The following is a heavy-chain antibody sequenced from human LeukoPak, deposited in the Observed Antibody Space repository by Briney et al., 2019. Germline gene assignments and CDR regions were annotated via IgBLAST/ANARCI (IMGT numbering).Heavy chain of an antibody. CDR1: GYTFTGYY. CDR3: ARVVAAAGAGDFDY. D-gene: IGHD6-13*01. J-gene: IGHJ4*02. Sequence: ASVKVSCKASGYTFTGYYIHWVRQAPGQGLEWMGWINPNSGGTSSAQKFQGRVTITRDTSITTAYMELNSLTSDDTAVYYCARVVAAAGAGDFDYWGQGTLVTVSS. V-gene: IGHV1-2*02. CDR2: INPNSGGT.